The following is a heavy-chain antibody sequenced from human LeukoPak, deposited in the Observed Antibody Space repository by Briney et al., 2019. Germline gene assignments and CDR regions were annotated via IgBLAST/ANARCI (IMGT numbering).Heavy chain of an antibody. CDR3: ARTGSTVTMLYPFDH. CDR2: IYYSGST. Sequence: SETLSLTCTVSGGSIRSYYWSWIRQHPGKGLEWIGYIYYSGSTTYNPSLKSRVSISVDTSKNQFSLKLSSVTAADTVVYYCARTGSTVTMLYPFDHWGQGTLATVSS. J-gene: IGHJ4*02. D-gene: IGHD4-17*01. CDR1: GGSIRSYY. V-gene: IGHV4-59*01.